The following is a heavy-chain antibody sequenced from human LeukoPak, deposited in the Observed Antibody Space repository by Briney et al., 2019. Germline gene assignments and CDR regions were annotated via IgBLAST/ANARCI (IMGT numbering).Heavy chain of an antibody. Sequence: GGSLRLSCAASGFTFSSYGMHWVRQAPGKGLEWVAVISYDGSNKYYADSVKGRFTISRDNSKNTLYLQMNSLRAEDTAVYYCANLVGASSDAFDIWGQGTTVTVSS. CDR2: ISYDGSNK. D-gene: IGHD1-26*01. CDR1: GFTFSSYG. V-gene: IGHV3-30*18. CDR3: ANLVGASSDAFDI. J-gene: IGHJ3*02.